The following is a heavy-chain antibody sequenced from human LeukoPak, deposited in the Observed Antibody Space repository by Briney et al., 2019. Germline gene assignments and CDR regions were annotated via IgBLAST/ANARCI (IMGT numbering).Heavy chain of an antibody. J-gene: IGHJ3*02. D-gene: IGHD6-13*01. CDR2: INWNGGST. CDR1: GFTFDDYG. CDR3: ARGDHSLREMAFDI. V-gene: IGHV3-20*04. Sequence: PGGSLRLSCAASGFTFDDYGMSWVRQAPGKGLEWVSGINWNGGSTGYADSVKGRFTISRDNAKNSLYLQMNSLRAEDTALYYCARGDHSLREMAFDIWGQGTMVTVSS.